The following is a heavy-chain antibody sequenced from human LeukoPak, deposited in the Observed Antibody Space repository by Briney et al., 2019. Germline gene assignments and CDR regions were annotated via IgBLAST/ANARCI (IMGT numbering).Heavy chain of an antibody. CDR3: AKWSYSGSAYDY. CDR1: GFTFSSYG. Sequence: GRSLRLSCAASGFTFSSYGMHWVRQAPGKGLEWVAVISYDGSNKYYADSVKGRFTISRDNSKNTLYLQMNTLRAEDTAVYYCAKWSYSGSAYDYWGQGTLVTVSS. V-gene: IGHV3-30*18. D-gene: IGHD3-10*01. CDR2: ISYDGSNK. J-gene: IGHJ4*02.